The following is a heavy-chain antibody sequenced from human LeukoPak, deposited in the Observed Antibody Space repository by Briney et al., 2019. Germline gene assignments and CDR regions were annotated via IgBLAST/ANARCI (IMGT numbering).Heavy chain of an antibody. J-gene: IGHJ5*02. CDR2: IYYSGST. D-gene: IGHD1-14*01. V-gene: IGHV4-59*08. CDR3: ASGRTPPQDWFDP. Sequence: SETLSLTCTVSGGSISSYYWSWIRQPPGKGLEWIGYIYYSGSTNYNPSLKSRVTISVDTSKNRFSLKLSSVTAADTAVYYCASGRTPPQDWFDPWGQGTLVTVSS. CDR1: GGSISSYY.